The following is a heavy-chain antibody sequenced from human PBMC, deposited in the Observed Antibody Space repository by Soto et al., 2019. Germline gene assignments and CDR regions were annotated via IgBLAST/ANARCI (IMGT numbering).Heavy chain of an antibody. CDR1: GYTFTYRY. Sequence: SVKVSCEASGYTFTYRYLHWVRQAPGQALEWMGWITPFNGNTNYAQKFQDRVTITRDRSMSTAYMELSSLRSEDTAMYYCARVAMVRGVRLWGQGTLVTVSS. CDR2: ITPFNGNT. D-gene: IGHD3-10*01. V-gene: IGHV1-45*02. J-gene: IGHJ4*02. CDR3: ARVAMVRGVRL.